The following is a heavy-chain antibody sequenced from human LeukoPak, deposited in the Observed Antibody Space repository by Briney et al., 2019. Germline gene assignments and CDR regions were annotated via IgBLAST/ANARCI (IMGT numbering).Heavy chain of an antibody. J-gene: IGHJ5*02. CDR3: ARHRAGYSSEFDP. V-gene: IGHV4-39*01. CDR1: GVSISSSNSY. Sequence: SETLSLTCTVSGVSISSSNSYWGWIRQPPGKGLEWIGSIYYGGNTYYNASLKSQVSISIDTSKNQFSLRLTSVTAADTAVYYCARHRAGYSSEFDPWGQGTLVTVSS. D-gene: IGHD6-19*01. CDR2: IYYGGNT.